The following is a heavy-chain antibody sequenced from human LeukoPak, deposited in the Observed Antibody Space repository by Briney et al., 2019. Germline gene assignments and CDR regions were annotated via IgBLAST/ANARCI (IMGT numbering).Heavy chain of an antibody. CDR3: ASGVVPAAPHY. CDR2: ISYDGGLQ. V-gene: IGHV3-30-3*01. CDR1: GFSFNSYT. J-gene: IGHJ4*02. D-gene: IGHD2-2*01. Sequence: PGRSLRLSCAASGFSFNSYTMHWVRQSPDKGLEWVAVISYDGGLQFYGDSVKGRFIISRDNSRNTLYLQMNSLGPEDTAVYYCASGVVPAAPHYWGQGTLVTVSS.